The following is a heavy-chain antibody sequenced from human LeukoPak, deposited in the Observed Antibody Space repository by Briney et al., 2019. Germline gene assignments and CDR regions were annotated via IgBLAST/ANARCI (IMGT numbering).Heavy chain of an antibody. CDR3: ARARWAYTASFDY. CDR2: INPNSGGT. J-gene: IGHJ4*02. V-gene: IGHV1-2*02. CDR1: GYTFTGYY. D-gene: IGHD3-16*01. Sequence: GASVKASCKASGYTFTGYYMHWVRQAPGQGLEWMGWINPNSGGTNYAQKFQGRVTMTRDTSISTAYMELSRLRSDDTAVYYCARARWAYTASFDYWGQGTLVTVSS.